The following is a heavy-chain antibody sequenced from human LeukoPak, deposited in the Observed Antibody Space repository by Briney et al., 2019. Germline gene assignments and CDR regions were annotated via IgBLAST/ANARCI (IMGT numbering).Heavy chain of an antibody. CDR2: ISAYNGNT. CDR3: ARTPTVYGSGSYYNN. Sequence: ASVKVSYKASGYTLTSYGISWVRQAPGQGLEWMGWISAYNGNTNYAQKLQGRVTMTTDTSTSTAYMELRSLRSDDTAVYYCARTPTVYGSGSYYNNWGQGTLVTVSS. D-gene: IGHD3-10*01. J-gene: IGHJ4*02. V-gene: IGHV1-18*01. CDR1: GYTLTSYG.